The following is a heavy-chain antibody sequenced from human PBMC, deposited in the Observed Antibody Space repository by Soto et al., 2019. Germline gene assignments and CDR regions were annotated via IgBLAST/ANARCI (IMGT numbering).Heavy chain of an antibody. J-gene: IGHJ4*02. CDR1: GYTFTSYD. CDR2: MNPNSGNT. D-gene: IGHD3-10*01. CDR3: ARGGVFFFAAPTNPFDY. Sequence: VSVKVSCKASGYTFTSYDINWVRQATGQGLEWMGWMNPNSGNTGYAQKFQGRVTMTRNTSISTAYMELSSLRSEDTAVYYCARGGVFFFAAPTNPFDYWGQGTLVTVSS. V-gene: IGHV1-8*01.